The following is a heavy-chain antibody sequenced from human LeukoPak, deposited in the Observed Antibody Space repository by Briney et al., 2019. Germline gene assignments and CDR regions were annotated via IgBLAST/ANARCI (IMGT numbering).Heavy chain of an antibody. Sequence: TGGSLRLSCAASGFPFNVQTMSWVRQAPGKGLDWVAGMKEDGSEIYYVDSVKGRFTISRDNPKNSLYLQMNSPRAEDTAVYYCAKGGATGGRFENWGRGTLVTVSS. J-gene: IGHJ4*02. CDR1: GFPFNVQT. V-gene: IGHV3-7*01. D-gene: IGHD1-26*01. CDR3: AKGGATGGRFEN. CDR2: MKEDGSEI.